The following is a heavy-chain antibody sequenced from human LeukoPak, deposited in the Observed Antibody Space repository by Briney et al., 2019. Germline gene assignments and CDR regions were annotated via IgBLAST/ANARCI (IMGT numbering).Heavy chain of an antibody. D-gene: IGHD6-19*01. CDR1: GYTFSSYA. J-gene: IGHJ4*02. CDR3: ANYIPGGAVAESFDY. V-gene: IGHV3-23*01. Sequence: GSLRLSCAASGYTFSSYAMSWVRQAPGKGLEWVSAISGSGGSTYYADSVKGRFTISRDNSKNTLYLQMNSLRAEDTAVYYCANYIPGGAVAESFDYWGQGTLVTVSS. CDR2: ISGSGGST.